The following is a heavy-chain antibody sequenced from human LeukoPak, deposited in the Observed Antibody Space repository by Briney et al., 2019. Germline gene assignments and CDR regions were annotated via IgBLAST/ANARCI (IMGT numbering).Heavy chain of an antibody. J-gene: IGHJ4*02. D-gene: IGHD3-3*01. CDR2: IYYSGST. Sequence: SETLSLTCTVSGGSISSSSYYWSWIRQPPVKGLEWIGSIYYSGSTYYNPSLKRRVTISVDTSKNQLSLKLSSVTAADTAVYYCARRLAVSGYDWGQGTLVTVSS. CDR3: ARRLAVSGYD. V-gene: IGHV4-39*01. CDR1: GGSISSSSYY.